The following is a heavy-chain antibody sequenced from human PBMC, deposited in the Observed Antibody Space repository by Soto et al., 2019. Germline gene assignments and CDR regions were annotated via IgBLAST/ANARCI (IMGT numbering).Heavy chain of an antibody. V-gene: IGHV4-34*01. D-gene: IGHD3-22*01. Sequence: SETLSLTCAVYGGSFSGYYWSWIRQPPGKGLEWIGEINHSGSTNYNPSLKSRVTISVDTSKNQFSLKLSSVTAADTAVYYCASSGYYYYYYYGMDVWGQGTTVTVSS. CDR1: GGSFSGYY. CDR2: INHSGST. CDR3: ASSGYYYYYYYGMDV. J-gene: IGHJ6*02.